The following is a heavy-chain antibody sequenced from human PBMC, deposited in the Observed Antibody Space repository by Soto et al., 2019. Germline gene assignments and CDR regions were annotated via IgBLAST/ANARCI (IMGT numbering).Heavy chain of an antibody. Sequence: ESGGGLVQPGGSLRLSCAGSALTASKNYMSWVRQPPGKGLEWVSVIYSGGTTYYADSVKDRFSISRDNSKSTLYLQMDNLRAGDTAVYYCARGGSGSDWDYYGVDVWGQGTTVTVSS. CDR3: ARGGSGSDWDYYGVDV. J-gene: IGHJ6*02. CDR1: ALTASKNY. D-gene: IGHD3-10*01. V-gene: IGHV3-66*01. CDR2: IYSGGTT.